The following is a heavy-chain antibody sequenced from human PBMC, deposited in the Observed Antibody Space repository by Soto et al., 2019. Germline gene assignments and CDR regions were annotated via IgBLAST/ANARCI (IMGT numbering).Heavy chain of an antibody. D-gene: IGHD5-18*01. CDR1: GFTFSGSA. Sequence: EVQLVESGGGLVQPGGSLKLSCAASGFTFSGSAMHWVRQASGKGLEWVGRIRSKANSYATAYAASGKGRFTISRDDSKNTAYLQMNSLKTEDTAVYYCTRRAVDTAMGDAFDIWGQGTMVTVSS. CDR2: IRSKANSYAT. V-gene: IGHV3-73*02. J-gene: IGHJ3*02. CDR3: TRRAVDTAMGDAFDI.